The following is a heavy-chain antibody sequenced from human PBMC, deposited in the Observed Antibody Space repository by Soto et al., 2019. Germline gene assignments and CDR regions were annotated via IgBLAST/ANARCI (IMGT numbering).Heavy chain of an antibody. CDR2: IYYSGST. CDR3: ARRGYGPGFPYYYGMDV. J-gene: IGHJ6*02. V-gene: IGHV4-59*01. Sequence: SETLSLTCTVSGGSISRYYWSWIRQPTGKGLEWIGYIYYSGSTNYNPSLKSRVTMSVDTPKNQFSLKLSSVTAADTAVYYCARRGYGPGFPYYYGMDVWGQGTTVTVSS. D-gene: IGHD3-10*01. CDR1: GGSISRYY.